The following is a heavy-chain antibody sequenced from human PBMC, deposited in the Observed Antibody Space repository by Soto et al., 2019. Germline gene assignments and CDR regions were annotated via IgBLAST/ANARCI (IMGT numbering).Heavy chain of an antibody. J-gene: IGHJ4*02. Sequence: GGSLRLSCAASGFTFSSYAMHWVRQAPGKGLEWVAVISYDGSNKYYADSVKGRFTISRDNSKNTLYLQMNSLRAEAKPVHYCLSALAYSGGCSRWGQGTLVTVSS. D-gene: IGHD6-19*01. CDR3: LSALAYSGGCSR. V-gene: IGHV3-30-3*01. CDR1: GFTFSSYA. CDR2: ISYDGSNK.